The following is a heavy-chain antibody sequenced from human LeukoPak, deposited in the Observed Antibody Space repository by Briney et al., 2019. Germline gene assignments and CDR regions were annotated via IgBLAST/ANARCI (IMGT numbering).Heavy chain of an antibody. V-gene: IGHV3-53*01. D-gene: IGHD3-16*02. J-gene: IGHJ4*02. CDR1: GFTVSGSY. CDR2: ISDSGGST. Sequence: GGSLRLSCAASGFTVSGSYMSWVRQAPGKGLEWVSGISDSGGSTYYADSVKGRCTISRDNSKNTVSLQMNNLRAEDTAVYFCARHDSFIPYWGQGTLVTVTS. CDR3: ARHDSFIPY.